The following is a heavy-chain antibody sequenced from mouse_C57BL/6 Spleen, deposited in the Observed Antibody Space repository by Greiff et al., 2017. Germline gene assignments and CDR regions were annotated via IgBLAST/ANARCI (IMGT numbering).Heavy chain of an antibody. CDR2: ISSGSSTI. CDR1: GFTFSDYG. D-gene: IGHD2-5*01. J-gene: IGHJ2*01. Sequence: EVQVVESGGGLVKPGGSLKLSCAASGFTFSDYGMHWVRQAPGKGLEWVAYISSGSSTIYYADTVKGRFTISRDNAKNTLFLQMTSLRSEDTAMYYCASLYSNYSDYWGQGTTLTVSS. CDR3: ASLYSNYSDY. V-gene: IGHV5-17*01.